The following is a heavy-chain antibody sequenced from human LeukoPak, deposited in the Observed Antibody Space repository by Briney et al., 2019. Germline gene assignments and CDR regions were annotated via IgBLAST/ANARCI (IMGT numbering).Heavy chain of an antibody. J-gene: IGHJ4*02. D-gene: IGHD6-19*01. V-gene: IGHV4-61*01. CDR2: IYYSGST. Sequence: PSETLSLTCTVSGGSIISTSYYWSWIRQPPGKGLEWIGYIYYSGSTNYNPSLKSRVTISVDTSKNQFSLKLSSVTAADTAVYYCARAEQWLVGDWGQGTLVTVSS. CDR3: ARAEQWLVGD. CDR1: GGSIISTSYY.